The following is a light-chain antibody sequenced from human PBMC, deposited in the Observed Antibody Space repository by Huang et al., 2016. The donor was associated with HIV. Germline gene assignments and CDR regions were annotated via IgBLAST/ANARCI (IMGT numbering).Light chain of an antibody. CDR2: GAS. Sequence: IVLTQSPASLSLSPGERATLSCMASQSVSHYLAWYQHKPGQPPRLLIYGASRRATDIPDSFNGTGSGTDFTLTISSLETEDSAVYYCQESDTWPRLTLGGGTKVEIK. CDR3: QESDTWPRLT. CDR1: QSVSHY. V-gene: IGKV3-11*01. J-gene: IGKJ4*01.